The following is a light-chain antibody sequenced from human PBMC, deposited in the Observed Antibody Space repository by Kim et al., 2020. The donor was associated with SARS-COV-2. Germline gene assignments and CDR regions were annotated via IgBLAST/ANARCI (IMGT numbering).Light chain of an antibody. CDR1: QAVSSY. Sequence: DIQMTQSPSSLSASVGDRVTITCRASQAVSSYINWFQQRPGQAPNLLIYAASTLQSGVPSRFSGSGSGTDFTLTISSLQPEDFATYYCQQCYSAPPTFGQGTKVEIK. CDR2: AAS. CDR3: QQCYSAPPT. J-gene: IGKJ2*01. V-gene: IGKV1-39*01.